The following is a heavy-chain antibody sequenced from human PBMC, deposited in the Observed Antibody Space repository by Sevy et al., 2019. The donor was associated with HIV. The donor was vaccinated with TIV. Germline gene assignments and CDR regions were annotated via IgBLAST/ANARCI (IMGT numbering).Heavy chain of an antibody. CDR2: VSFDGGSK. J-gene: IGHJ3*02. D-gene: IGHD3-16*01. CDR3: VSEWARSITFDI. V-gene: IGHV3-30-3*01. CDR1: GFTFNNFP. Sequence: GGSLRLSCEASGFTFNNFPIHWVRQAPGKGLEWVAVVSFDGGSKYYADSVRGRFTVSRDNSKNPVYLQLNSLRAEDTSVYYSVSEWARSITFDIWGQGTLVTVSS.